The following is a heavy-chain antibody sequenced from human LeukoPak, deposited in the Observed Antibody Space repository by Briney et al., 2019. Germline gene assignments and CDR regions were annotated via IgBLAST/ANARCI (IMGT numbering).Heavy chain of an antibody. V-gene: IGHV3-66*01. CDR1: GFTVSSNY. CDR2: IYSGGST. CDR3: AREAPGYSSSWYMSY. J-gene: IGHJ4*02. D-gene: IGHD6-13*01. Sequence: GGSLRLSCAASGFTVSSNYMSWVRQAPGKGLEWVSVIYSGGSTYYADSVKGRFTISRDNSKNTLYLQMNSLRAEDTAVYYCAREAPGYSSSWYMSYWGQGTLVTVSS.